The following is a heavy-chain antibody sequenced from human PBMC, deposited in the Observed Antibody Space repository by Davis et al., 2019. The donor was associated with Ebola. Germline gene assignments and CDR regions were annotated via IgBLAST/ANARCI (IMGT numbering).Heavy chain of an antibody. Sequence: MPSETLSLTCTVSGGSISSYYWSWIRQPPGKGLEWIGYIYYSGTTNYDPSLKSRVTMSVDTSKNQFSLKVNSVTAADTAVYYCARSMIVATWWFDPWGQGTLVTVFS. CDR1: GGSISSYY. J-gene: IGHJ5*02. CDR2: IYYSGTT. V-gene: IGHV4-59*08. CDR3: ARSMIVATWWFDP. D-gene: IGHD3-22*01.